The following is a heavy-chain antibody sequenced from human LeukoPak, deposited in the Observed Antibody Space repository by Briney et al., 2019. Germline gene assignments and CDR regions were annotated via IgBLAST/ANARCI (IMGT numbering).Heavy chain of an antibody. CDR2: SNPSSGDT. Sequence: ASVEVSCKATAYTFTDYYVHWVRQAPGQGLEWMGRSNPSSGDTNYAQNFQGRVTMTRDTSISTAYMELSRLRSDDKAVYYRATTSGYFYYWGQGTLVTVSS. CDR3: ATTSGYFYY. V-gene: IGHV1-2*06. CDR1: AYTFTDYY. D-gene: IGHD1-26*01. J-gene: IGHJ4*02.